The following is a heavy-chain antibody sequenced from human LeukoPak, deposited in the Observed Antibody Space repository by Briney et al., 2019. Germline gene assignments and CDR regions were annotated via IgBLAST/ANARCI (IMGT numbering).Heavy chain of an antibody. CDR2: INSDGSST. CDR1: GFTFSSSW. CDR3: ARLRKGIAVAGYDY. D-gene: IGHD6-19*01. J-gene: IGHJ4*02. V-gene: IGHV3-74*01. Sequence: PGGSLRLSCTASGFTFSSSWMHWVRQAPGKGLMWVSRINSDGSSTIYADSVRGRFTISRDNAKNTLYLQMNSLRAEDTAVYYCARLRKGIAVAGYDYWGQGTLVTVSS.